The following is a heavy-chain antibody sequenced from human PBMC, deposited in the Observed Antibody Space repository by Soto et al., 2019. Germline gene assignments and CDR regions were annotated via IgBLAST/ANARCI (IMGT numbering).Heavy chain of an antibody. CDR1: GFSLSTSGLG. J-gene: IGHJ4*02. V-gene: IGHV2-5*01. Sequence: QITLKESGPTLVRPPQTLTLTCTFSGFSLSTSGLGVGWIRQPPGKALEWLALIYWNDDKRYSPSLKARLTITKDTSKNQVVLTMTNMDPVDTATYYCAHRPSGWYLCDYWGQGTLVTVSS. CDR3: AHRPSGWYLCDY. D-gene: IGHD6-19*01. CDR2: IYWNDDK.